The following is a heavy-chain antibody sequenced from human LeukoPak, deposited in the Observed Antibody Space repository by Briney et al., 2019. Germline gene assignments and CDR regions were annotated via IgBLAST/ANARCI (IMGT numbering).Heavy chain of an antibody. CDR3: ARVLMVRGHEYYYYYMDV. Sequence: SETLSLTRTVSGGSISSSSYYWGWIRQPPGKGLEWIGSIYYSGSTYYNPSLKSRVTISVDTSKNQFSLKLSSVTAADTAVYYCARVLMVRGHEYYYYYMDVWGKGTTVTVSS. CDR1: GGSISSSSYY. J-gene: IGHJ6*03. CDR2: IYYSGST. V-gene: IGHV4-39*07. D-gene: IGHD3-10*01.